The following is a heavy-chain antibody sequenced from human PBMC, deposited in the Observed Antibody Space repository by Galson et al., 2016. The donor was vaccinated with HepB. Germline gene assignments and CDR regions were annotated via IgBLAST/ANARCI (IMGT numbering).Heavy chain of an antibody. J-gene: IGHJ4*02. CDR1: GFTYSRYS. CDR3: ARDLAGAHDY. CDR2: INDNDGSFT. Sequence: SLRFSCAASGFTYSRYSMTWVRQVPGKGLQWVSRINDNDGSFTNYADSVRGRFTISRDNAKNTLYLQMNSLRAEDTAVYYCARDLAGAHDYWGQGTLVTVSS. V-gene: IGHV3-74*01. D-gene: IGHD1-26*01.